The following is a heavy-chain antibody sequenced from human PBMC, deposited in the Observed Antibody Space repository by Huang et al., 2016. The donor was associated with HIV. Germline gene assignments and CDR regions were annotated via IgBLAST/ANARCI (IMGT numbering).Heavy chain of an antibody. CDR1: GYTFTSYS. J-gene: IGHJ6*02. Sequence: QVQFVQSGAEVKKPGASVKVSCKTSGYTFTSYSIHGVRQAPGQGLELMEIINPYVDSTSYAPKFQCRVTMTRDTSTGTVYMELSSLRSEDTAMYYCAREGQGYAMDVWGQGTTVTVSS. CDR2: INPYVDST. V-gene: IGHV1-46*01. CDR3: AREGQGYAMDV.